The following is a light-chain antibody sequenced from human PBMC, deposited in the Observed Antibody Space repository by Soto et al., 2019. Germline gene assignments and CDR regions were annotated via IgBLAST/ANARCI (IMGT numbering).Light chain of an antibody. CDR1: QSVSTR. J-gene: IGKJ5*01. CDR3: QQSYSTPSIT. Sequence: DIPMTQSPSSLSASVGDRVTIICRASQSVSTRLAWYQQKPGKAPKVLIYAASSLQSGVPSRFSGSGSGTDFTLTISSLQPEDFATYYCQQSYSTPSITFGQGTRLEIK. CDR2: AAS. V-gene: IGKV1-39*01.